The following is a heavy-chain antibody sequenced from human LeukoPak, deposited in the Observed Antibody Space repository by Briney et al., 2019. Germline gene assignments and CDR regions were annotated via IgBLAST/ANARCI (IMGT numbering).Heavy chain of an antibody. D-gene: IGHD3-3*01. CDR1: GGSFSGYY. J-gene: IGHJ4*02. CDR3: ARYEGASFDY. V-gene: IGHV4-34*01. CDR2: INHSGST. Sequence: SETLSLTCAAYGGSFSGYYWSWIRQPPGKGLEWIGEINHSGSTNYNPSLKSRVTISVDTSKNQFSLKLSSVTAADTAVYYCARYEGASFDYWGQGTLVTVSS.